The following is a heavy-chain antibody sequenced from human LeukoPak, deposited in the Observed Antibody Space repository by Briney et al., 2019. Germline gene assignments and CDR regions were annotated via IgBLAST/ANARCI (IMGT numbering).Heavy chain of an antibody. J-gene: IGHJ5*02. Sequence: GGALRLSCAASGFTFSSYDTTWVRQAPGRGLEWVSSIRSRGDNTYYGDSVKGRFTVSRDNSKNTVYLEMNNMRVDDTAAYYCARVAGWHWFDPWGQGTLVTVSS. CDR2: IRSRGDNT. D-gene: IGHD6-19*01. CDR3: ARVAGWHWFDP. V-gene: IGHV3-23*01. CDR1: GFTFSSYD.